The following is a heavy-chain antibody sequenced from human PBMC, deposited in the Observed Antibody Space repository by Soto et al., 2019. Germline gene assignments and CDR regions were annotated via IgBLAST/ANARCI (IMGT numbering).Heavy chain of an antibody. D-gene: IGHD6-6*01. J-gene: IGHJ4*02. CDR2: IYYSGST. CDR1: GGSISSYY. Sequence: PSETLSLTCTVSGGSISSYYWSWIRQPPGKGLEWIGYIYYSGSTNYNPSLKSRVTISVDTSKNQFSLKLSSVTAADTAVYYCARVVERSSQQGFLDSWGRGPLVTV. CDR3: ARVVERSSQQGFLDS. V-gene: IGHV4-59*01.